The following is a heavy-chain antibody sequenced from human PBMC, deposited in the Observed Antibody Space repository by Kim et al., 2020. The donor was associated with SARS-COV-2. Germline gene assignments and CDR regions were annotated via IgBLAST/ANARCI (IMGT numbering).Heavy chain of an antibody. D-gene: IGHD2-21*02. CDR1: GGTFSNYG. CDR3: ARYGGDSFKYFDL. V-gene: IGHV1-69*13. CDR2: IIPIFGTT. J-gene: IGHJ2*01. Sequence: SVKVSCKASGGTFSNYGISWVRQAPGQGLEWMGGIIPIFGTTNYAQKFQGRVTITADESTSTAYMELSSLRSEDTAVYSCARYGGDSFKYFDLWGRGTLVTVSS.